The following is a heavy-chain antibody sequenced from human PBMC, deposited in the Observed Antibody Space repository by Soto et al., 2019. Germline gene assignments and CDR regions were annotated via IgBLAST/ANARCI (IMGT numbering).Heavy chain of an antibody. CDR3: ARGTNLPVLRVLEWSAPHLFDY. D-gene: IGHD3-3*01. Sequence: SETLSLTCAVYGGSFSGYYWSWIRQPPGKGLEWIGEINHSGSTNYNPSLKSRVTISVDTSKNQFSLKLSSVTAADTAVYYCARGTNLPVLRVLEWSAPHLFDYWGQGTLVTVSS. J-gene: IGHJ4*02. CDR2: INHSGST. V-gene: IGHV4-34*01. CDR1: GGSFSGYY.